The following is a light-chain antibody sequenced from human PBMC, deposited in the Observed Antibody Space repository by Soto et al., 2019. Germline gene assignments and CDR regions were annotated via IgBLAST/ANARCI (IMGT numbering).Light chain of an antibody. CDR3: DAWDDSLYGAV. V-gene: IGLV1-44*01. CDR2: NND. Sequence: QSVLTQPPSASGTPGQRVAISYSGSSTNIGANPINWYQQLPGTAPKLLIYNNDQRPSGVPDRFSASKSGTSASLAISGLQSEDEADYYCDAWDDSLYGAVLGGGTKLTVL. CDR1: STNIGANP. J-gene: IGLJ2*01.